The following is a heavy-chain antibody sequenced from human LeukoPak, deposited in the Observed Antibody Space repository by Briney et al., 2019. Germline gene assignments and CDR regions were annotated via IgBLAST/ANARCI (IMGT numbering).Heavy chain of an antibody. J-gene: IGHJ6*02. D-gene: IGHD3-10*01. CDR2: IKQDGSEK. V-gene: IGHV3-7*03. CDR3: ARASMVRGVHDYYGMDV. Sequence: GGSLRLSCAASGFIFSNAWMNWVRQAPGKGLEWVANIKQDGSEKYYVDSVKGRFTISRDNAKNSLYLQMNSLRAEDTAVYYYARASMVRGVHDYYGMDVWGQGTTVTVSS. CDR1: GFIFSNAW.